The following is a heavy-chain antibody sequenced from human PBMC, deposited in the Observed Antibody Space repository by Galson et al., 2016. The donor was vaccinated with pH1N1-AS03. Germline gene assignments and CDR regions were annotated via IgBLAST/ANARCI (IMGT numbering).Heavy chain of an antibody. CDR1: GGSIGSYY. CDR3: ARIVVVTPSYWYFDL. D-gene: IGHD2-21*02. CDR2: VYDSGSI. J-gene: IGHJ2*01. Sequence: SKTLSLTCTVSGGSIGSYYWSLIRQPPGMGLEWIGYVYDSGSINYNPSLKSRVTISVDTSKNQFSLKLSSVTAADTAVYYCARIVVVTPSYWYFDLWGRGTLVTVSS. V-gene: IGHV4-59*08.